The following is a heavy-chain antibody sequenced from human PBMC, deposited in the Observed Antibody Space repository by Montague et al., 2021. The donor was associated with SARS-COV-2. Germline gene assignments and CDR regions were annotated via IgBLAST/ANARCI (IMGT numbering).Heavy chain of an antibody. J-gene: IGHJ6*02. D-gene: IGHD6-19*01. CDR3: ARGADRYYFYGMEV. Sequence: CAISGDSVSSNSAAWNWIRQSPSRGLEWLGRTYYRSKWYNEYAVSVNSRITINPDTSKNQFSLQVNSVTPEDTAVYYCARGADRYYFYGMEVWGQGTTVTVSS. CDR1: GDSVSSNSAA. CDR2: TYYRSKWYN. V-gene: IGHV6-1*01.